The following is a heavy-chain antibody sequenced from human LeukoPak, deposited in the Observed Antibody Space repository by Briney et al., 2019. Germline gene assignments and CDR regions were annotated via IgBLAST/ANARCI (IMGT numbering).Heavy chain of an antibody. V-gene: IGHV4-31*03. Sequence: SQTLSLTCTVSGGSISSGGYYWSWIRQHPGKGLEWIGYIYYSGSTYYNPSLKSRVTISVDTSKNQFSLKLSSVTAADTAVYYCARGLLRRVSFDYWGQGTPVTVSS. J-gene: IGHJ4*02. CDR3: ARGLLRRVSFDY. D-gene: IGHD3-22*01. CDR1: GGSISSGGYY. CDR2: IYYSGST.